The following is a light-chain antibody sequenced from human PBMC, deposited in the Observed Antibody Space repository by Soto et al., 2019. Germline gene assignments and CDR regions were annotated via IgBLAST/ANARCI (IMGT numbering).Light chain of an antibody. Sequence: EIVMTQSPATLSVSPGERATLSCRASQSIGNDLAWYQQKPGRSPRLLIYSSSTRATDIPVIFSGSGSGTEFTLTISSLQSQDFAVDYCQQSRIWPLTFGVGTKVEIE. V-gene: IGKV3-15*01. CDR1: QSIGND. J-gene: IGKJ4*01. CDR3: QQSRIWPLT. CDR2: SSS.